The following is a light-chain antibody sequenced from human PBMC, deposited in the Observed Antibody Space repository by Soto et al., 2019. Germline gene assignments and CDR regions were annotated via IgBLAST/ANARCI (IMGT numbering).Light chain of an antibody. J-gene: IGLJ2*01. Sequence: QSVLTQPASVSGSPGQSIAISCTGTNSDVGGYNSVAWYQQHPGKVPKLLIYDVSSRPSGVSTRFSGSRSSNTASLTISGLQAEDEADYYCTSYTTDSTLFGGGTKLTVL. CDR3: TSYTTDSTL. CDR1: NSDVGGYNS. V-gene: IGLV2-14*03. CDR2: DVS.